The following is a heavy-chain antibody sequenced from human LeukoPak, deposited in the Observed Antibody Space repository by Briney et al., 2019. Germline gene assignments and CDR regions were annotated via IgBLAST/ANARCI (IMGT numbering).Heavy chain of an antibody. CDR3: ARDLLVSGPEQLLFFSY. CDR1: GYTSTSYG. D-gene: IGHD2-2*01. J-gene: IGHJ4*02. V-gene: IGHV1-18*04. Sequence: ASVKVSCKASGYTSTSYGISWVRQAPGQGLEWMGWISAYNGNTNYAQKLQGRVTMTTDTSTSTAYMELRSLRSDGTAVYYCARDLLVSGPEQLLFFSYWGQGTLVTVSS. CDR2: ISAYNGNT.